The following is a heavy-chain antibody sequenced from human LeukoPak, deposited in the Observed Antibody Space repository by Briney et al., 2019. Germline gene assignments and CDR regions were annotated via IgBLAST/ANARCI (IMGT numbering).Heavy chain of an antibody. Sequence: PGGSLSLFCAASGFTFSSYEMNWVRQAPGKGLVCISYISSGGTPKIYADSVTGRFTISRDHAKNSLYLQMNSLRGEDMGVYYGARDYWFVPCGHGDPCTVSS. CDR2: ISSGGTPK. J-gene: IGHJ5*02. CDR1: GFTFSSYE. V-gene: IGHV3-48*03. CDR3: ARDYWFVP.